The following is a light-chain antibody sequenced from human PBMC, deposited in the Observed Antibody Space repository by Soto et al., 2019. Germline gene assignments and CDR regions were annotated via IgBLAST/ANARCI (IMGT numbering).Light chain of an antibody. J-gene: IGLJ1*01. CDR3: TSYTRSTPFYV. V-gene: IGLV2-14*03. Sequence: QSVLTQPAPVSGSPGQSIAISCTGVRTGVADGYDYVSWYQQHPGQAPQLIIYDVSNRPSGVSDRFSGSKSGNTASLTISGLQADDDAEYYCTSYTRSTPFYVFGTGNNVTVL. CDR1: RTGVADGYDY. CDR2: DVS.